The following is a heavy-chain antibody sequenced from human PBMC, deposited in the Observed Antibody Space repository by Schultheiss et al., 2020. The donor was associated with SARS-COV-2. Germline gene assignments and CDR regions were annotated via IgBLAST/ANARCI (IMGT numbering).Heavy chain of an antibody. Sequence: SQTLSLTCTVSGGSISSSSYYWGWIRQPPGKGLEWIGSIYYSGSTYYNPSLKSRVTISIDTSKNQFSLKLGSVTAADTAVYYCARDQDYGRNAFDIWGQGTMVT. V-gene: IGHV4-39*07. CDR2: IYYSGST. D-gene: IGHD4/OR15-4a*01. J-gene: IGHJ3*02. CDR3: ARDQDYGRNAFDI. CDR1: GGSISSSSYY.